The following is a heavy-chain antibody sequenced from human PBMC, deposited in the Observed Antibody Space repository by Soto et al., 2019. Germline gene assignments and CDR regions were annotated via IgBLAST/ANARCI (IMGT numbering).Heavy chain of an antibody. CDR1: GFTFRNYG. D-gene: IGHD1-1*01. J-gene: IGHJ4*02. CDR2: IPDDGSYQ. V-gene: IGHV3-33*01. Sequence: QVQLVESGGGVVQPGRSLRLSCAVSGFTFRNYGMHWVRQAPGKGLEWVAVIPDDGSYQYYADSVKGRFTISRDNSKNTLYLQMSSLRAEDTAVYYCVRDDDNDDNGIDYWGQGTLVIVSS. CDR3: VRDDDNDDNGIDY.